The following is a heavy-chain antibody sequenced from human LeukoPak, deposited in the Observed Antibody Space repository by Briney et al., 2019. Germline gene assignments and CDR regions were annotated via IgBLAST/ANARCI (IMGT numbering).Heavy chain of an antibody. CDR2: MNPIIGKT. CDR3: ARGGVAAAEIDS. J-gene: IGHJ4*02. Sequence: ASVKVSCKASGGTFSSYDISWVRQAPGQGLEWMGGMNPIIGKTDYAQKFRGRVTMTRNTSISTAYMELSSLKSEDTAVYYCARGGVAAAEIDSWGQGTLVTVSS. CDR1: GGTFSSYD. D-gene: IGHD6-13*01. V-gene: IGHV1-8*01.